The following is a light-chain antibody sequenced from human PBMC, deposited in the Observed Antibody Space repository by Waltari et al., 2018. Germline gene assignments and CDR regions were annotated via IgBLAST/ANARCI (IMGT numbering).Light chain of an antibody. CDR2: TAS. J-gene: IGKJ1*01. CDR1: QSIGRW. V-gene: IGKV1-5*03. CDR3: QQYKSYPWT. Sequence: DIQMTQSPSTLSASVGDRVTVTCRASQSIGRWLAWYQQKPGKATKLLIYTASSLESGVPSRFSGSGSETEFTLTISSLQPDDFATYYCQQYKSYPWTFGQGTKVEIK.